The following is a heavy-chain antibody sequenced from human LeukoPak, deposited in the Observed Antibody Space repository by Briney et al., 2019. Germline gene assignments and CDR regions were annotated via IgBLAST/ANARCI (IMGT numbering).Heavy chain of an antibody. J-gene: IGHJ6*02. Sequence: SETLSLTCTVSGGSISSSSYYWGWIRQPPGKGLEWIGSIYYSGSTYYNPSLKSRVTISVDTSKNQFSLKLSSVTAADTAVYYCARDWAYSGYDSSYYGMDVWGQGTTVTVSS. D-gene: IGHD5-12*01. CDR3: ARDWAYSGYDSSYYGMDV. V-gene: IGHV4-39*07. CDR2: IYYSGST. CDR1: GGSISSSSYY.